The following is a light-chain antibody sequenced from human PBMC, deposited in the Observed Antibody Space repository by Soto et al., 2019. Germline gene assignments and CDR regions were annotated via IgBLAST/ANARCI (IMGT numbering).Light chain of an antibody. CDR3: QSYDSSLSRI. V-gene: IGLV1-40*01. CDR2: GIN. Sequence: QSVLTQPPSVSGAPGQRVTISCTGSSSNLGANYDEHWYQQLPGTAPKLLIYGINNRPSGVPDRFSGSKSGTSASLAITGLQAEDEADYYCQSYDSSLSRIFGTGTKLTVL. CDR1: SSNLGANYD. J-gene: IGLJ1*01.